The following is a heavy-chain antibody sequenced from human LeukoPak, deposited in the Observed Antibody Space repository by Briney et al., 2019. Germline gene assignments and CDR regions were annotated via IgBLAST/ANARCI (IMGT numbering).Heavy chain of an antibody. J-gene: IGHJ4*02. V-gene: IGHV1-18*01. CDR1: GYTFTSYG. CDR3: ARGVGVWTGYYVAAFYLDL. D-gene: IGHD3/OR15-3a*01. CDR2: ISGNNGNT. Sequence: ASVKVSCKTSGYTFTSYGLIWVRQAPGQGLEWMGGISGNNGNTNYAQEFRDRVTMTTDKSTSSAYMELRSQTSDDTAVYYCARGVGVWTGYYVAAFYLDLWGQGTWVAVHS.